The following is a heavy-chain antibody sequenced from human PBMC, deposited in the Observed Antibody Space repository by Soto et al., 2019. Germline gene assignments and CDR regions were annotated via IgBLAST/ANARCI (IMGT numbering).Heavy chain of an antibody. CDR1: GFTFSSYA. Sequence: GGSLRLSCAASGFTFSSYAMSWVRQAPGKGLEWVSAISGSGGSTYYADSVKGRFTISRDNSKNTLYLQMNSLRAEDTAVYYCANMRGYSYGRHKDYWGQGTLVTVSS. CDR3: ANMRGYSYGRHKDY. CDR2: ISGSGGST. J-gene: IGHJ4*02. D-gene: IGHD5-18*01. V-gene: IGHV3-23*01.